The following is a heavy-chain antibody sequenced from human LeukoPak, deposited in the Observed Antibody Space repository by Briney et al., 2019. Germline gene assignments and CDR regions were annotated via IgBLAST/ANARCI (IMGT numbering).Heavy chain of an antibody. CDR2: IIAYNGNT. D-gene: IGHD6-19*01. Sequence: ASVKVSSKASGDTVTTYGMIWLGQAPGQRLEWRGWIIAYNGNTNYTQTLQGRVTITTDKSTSTAYMELRSLRSDDTAVYYCARVGVAGTVDYWGQGTLVTVSS. J-gene: IGHJ4*02. CDR3: ARVGVAGTVDY. V-gene: IGHV1-18*01. CDR1: GDTVTTYG.